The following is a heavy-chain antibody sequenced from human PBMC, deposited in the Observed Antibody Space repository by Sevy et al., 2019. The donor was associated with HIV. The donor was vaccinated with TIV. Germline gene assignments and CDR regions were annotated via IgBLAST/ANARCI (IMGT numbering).Heavy chain of an antibody. V-gene: IGHV3-9*01. D-gene: IGHD6-19*01. CDR2: ISWNSGSI. Sequence: GGSLRLSCAASGFTFDDYAMHWVRQAPGKGLEWVSGISWNSGSIGYADSVKGRFTISRDNAKNSLYLQMNSLRAEDTALYYCAKDIRSHGSGWYGNCFDYWGQGTLVTVSS. CDR3: AKDIRSHGSGWYGNCFDY. CDR1: GFTFDDYA. J-gene: IGHJ4*02.